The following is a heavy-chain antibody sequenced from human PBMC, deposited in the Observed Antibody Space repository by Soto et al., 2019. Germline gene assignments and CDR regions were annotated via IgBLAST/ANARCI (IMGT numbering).Heavy chain of an antibody. Sequence: EVQLVESGGGLIQPGGSLRLSCAASGFTVSSNYMSWVRQAPGKGLEWVSVIYSGGSTYYADSVKGRFTISRDNSKNTLYLHINSRSTEDTAVYYCARVHMTTETIAFWGQGTTVTVSS. CDR1: GFTVSSNY. J-gene: IGHJ6*02. V-gene: IGHV3-53*01. CDR2: IYSGGST. CDR3: ARVHMTTETIAF. D-gene: IGHD4-17*01.